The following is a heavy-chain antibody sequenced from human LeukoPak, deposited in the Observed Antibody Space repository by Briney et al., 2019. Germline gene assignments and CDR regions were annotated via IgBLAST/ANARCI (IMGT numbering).Heavy chain of an antibody. J-gene: IGHJ4*02. Sequence: GGSLRLSCATSEFTFSRYWMTWVRQAPGKGLEWVANIHPDGGAKYYVDAVKGRFTISRDNAKNSLYLQMNSLRAEDTAVYYCARDGLSAALGYWGQGPLVTVSS. V-gene: IGHV3-7*01. CDR1: EFTFSRYW. CDR2: IHPDGGAK. CDR3: ARDGLSAALGY. D-gene: IGHD6-13*01.